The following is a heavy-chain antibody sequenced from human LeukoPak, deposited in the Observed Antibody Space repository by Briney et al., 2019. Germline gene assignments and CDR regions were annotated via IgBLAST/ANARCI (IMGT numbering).Heavy chain of an antibody. CDR2: ISDIGGSS. CDR1: GFTFRYNA. CDR3: AKDEEGDCSRARCYRWFDP. J-gene: IGHJ5*02. Sequence: PGRSLRLSCAAAGFTFRYNAMSWVRQAPGKGLGWVSSISDIGGSSNYADSVKGRLTISRANSKSTLDLQMDSLRAEDTAVYYCAKDEEGDCSRARCYRWFDPWGQGTLVTVSS. V-gene: IGHV3-23*01. D-gene: IGHD2-2*01.